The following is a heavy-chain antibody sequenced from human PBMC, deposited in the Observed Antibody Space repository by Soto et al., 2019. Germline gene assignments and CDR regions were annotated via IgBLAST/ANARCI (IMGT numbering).Heavy chain of an antibody. CDR2: INHSGST. J-gene: IGHJ3*02. D-gene: IGHD3-22*01. CDR3: ARVFGSTSYYDSSGYYGAFDI. CDR1: GGSFSGYY. Sequence: SETLSLTCAVYGGSFSGYYWSWIRQPPGKGLEWIGEINHSGSTNYNPSLKSRVTISVDTSKNQFSLKLSSVTAADTAVYYCARVFGSTSYYDSSGYYGAFDIWGQGTMVTVSS. V-gene: IGHV4-34*01.